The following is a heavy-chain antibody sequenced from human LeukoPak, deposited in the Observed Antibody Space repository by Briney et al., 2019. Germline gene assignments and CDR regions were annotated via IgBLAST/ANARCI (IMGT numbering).Heavy chain of an antibody. CDR1: GGSFSGYY. CDR3: ASPYYYDSSGRSYDAFDI. J-gene: IGHJ3*02. D-gene: IGHD3-22*01. CDR2: INHSGST. Sequence: PSETLSLTCAVYGGSFSGYYWSWIRQPPGKGLEWIGEINHSGSTNYNPSLKSRVTISVDTSKNQFSLKLSSVTAADTAVYYCASPYYYDSSGRSYDAFDIWGQGTMVTVSS. V-gene: IGHV4-34*01.